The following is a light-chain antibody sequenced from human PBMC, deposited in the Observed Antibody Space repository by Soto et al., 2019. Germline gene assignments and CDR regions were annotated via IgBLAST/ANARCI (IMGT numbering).Light chain of an antibody. CDR2: AAS. CDR1: QGISSY. Sequence: AIRMTQSPSSLSASTGDRVTITCRASQGISSYLAWYQQKPGKAPKLLIYAASTLQSGVPSRFSGSGSGTDFTLTISCLKSEDFATYYCQQSYGTPSVGKGTEVDI. V-gene: IGKV1-8*01. CDR3: QQSYGTPS. J-gene: IGKJ1*01.